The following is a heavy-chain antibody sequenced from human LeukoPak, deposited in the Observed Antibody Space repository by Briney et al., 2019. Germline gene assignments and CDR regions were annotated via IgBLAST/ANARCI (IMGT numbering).Heavy chain of an antibody. CDR1: GYTFTSYG. D-gene: IGHD5-18*01. J-gene: IGHJ4*02. CDR2: ISAYNGNT. V-gene: IGHV1-18*01. CDR3: ATHMDTAMIKAEFDY. Sequence: ASVKVSCKTSGYTFTSYGISWVRQAPGQGLEWMGCISAYNGNTNYAQKLQGRVTMTTDTSTTTAYMELRRLRSDDTAVYYCATHMDTAMIKAEFDYWGQGTLVTVSS.